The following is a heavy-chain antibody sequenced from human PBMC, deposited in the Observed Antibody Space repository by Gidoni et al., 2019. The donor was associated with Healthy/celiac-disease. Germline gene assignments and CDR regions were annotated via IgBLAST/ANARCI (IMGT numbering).Heavy chain of an antibody. Sequence: QVQLQQWGAGLLKPSETLSLTCAVYGGSFSGYYWSWIRQPPGNGLEWIGEINHSGSTNYNPSMKSRVTISVDTSKNQFSLKLSSVTAADTAVYYCARRNSDYWGQGTLVTVSS. CDR1: GGSFSGYY. CDR2: INHSGST. V-gene: IGHV4-34*01. CDR3: ARRNSDY. J-gene: IGHJ4*02.